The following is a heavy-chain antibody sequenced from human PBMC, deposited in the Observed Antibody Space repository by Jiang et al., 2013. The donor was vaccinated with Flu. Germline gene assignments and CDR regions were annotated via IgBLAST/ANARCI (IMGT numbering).Heavy chain of an antibody. CDR2: ISSRSTYI. CDR1: GFTFSLYT. CDR3: ARETSDQKPEIELGPLSMDV. J-gene: IGHJ6*02. Sequence: QLLESGGGLVKPGGFLRLSCAVSGFTFSLYTMNWVRQAPGKGLEWVSSISSRSTYIYYADSVKGRFTISRDNAKNSLYLQMNSLRAEDTAVYYCARETSDQKPEIELGPLSMDVWGQGTTVTVSS. D-gene: IGHD7-27*01. V-gene: IGHV3-21*01.